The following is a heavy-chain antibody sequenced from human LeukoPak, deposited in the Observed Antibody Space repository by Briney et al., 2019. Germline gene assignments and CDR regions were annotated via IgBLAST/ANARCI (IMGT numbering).Heavy chain of an antibody. CDR2: IYYSGST. Sequence: SETLSLTCTVSGGSISSSSYYWGWIRQSPGKGLEWIGSIYYSGSTYYNPSLKSRVTISVDTSKTQFSLKLSSVTAADTAVYYCARFKRAGGWSYFDYWGQGTLVTVSS. J-gene: IGHJ4*02. CDR1: GGSISSSSYY. D-gene: IGHD6-19*01. V-gene: IGHV4-39*07. CDR3: ARFKRAGGWSYFDY.